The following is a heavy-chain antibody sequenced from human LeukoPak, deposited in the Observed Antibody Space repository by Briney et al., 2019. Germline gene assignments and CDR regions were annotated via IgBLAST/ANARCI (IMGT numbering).Heavy chain of an antibody. V-gene: IGHV3-30*02. J-gene: IGHJ5*02. Sequence: GGSLRLSCAASGFTFSSYSMNWVRQAPGKGLEWVAFIRYDGSNKYYADSVKGRFTISRDNSKNTLYLQMTSLRAEDTAVYYCAKETARWYCGSGSFNWFDPWGQGTLVTVSS. CDR1: GFTFSSYS. CDR2: IRYDGSNK. D-gene: IGHD3-10*01. CDR3: AKETARWYCGSGSFNWFDP.